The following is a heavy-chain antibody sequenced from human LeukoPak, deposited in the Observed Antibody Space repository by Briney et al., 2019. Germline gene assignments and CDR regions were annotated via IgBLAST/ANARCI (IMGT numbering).Heavy chain of an antibody. CDR1: GFTFSRYG. CDR2: ISYDGSNR. Sequence: PGRSLRLSCAASGFTFSRYGMHWVRQAPDKGLEGVAVISYDGSNRYYADSVKGRFTISRDNSKNTLYLQMNSLRAEDTAVYFCAKDLSPDPLWPKPDYWGQGTLVTVSS. D-gene: IGHD3-10*01. CDR3: AKDLSPDPLWPKPDY. J-gene: IGHJ4*02. V-gene: IGHV3-30*18.